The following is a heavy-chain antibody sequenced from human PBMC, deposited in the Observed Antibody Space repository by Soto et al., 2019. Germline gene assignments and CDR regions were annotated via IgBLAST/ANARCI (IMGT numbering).Heavy chain of an antibody. J-gene: IGHJ6*02. D-gene: IGHD5-18*01. CDR2: ISGSGGST. CDR3: AKGYDLSGYSRMDV. V-gene: IGHV3-23*01. Sequence: EAQLLESGGGLEHPGGSLRLSCTASGFTFSSYAMSWVRQAPGKGLEWVSGISGSGGSTYYADSVKGRFTIARDNSKNTLYLQMHSLRAEDTSVYYCAKGYDLSGYSRMDVWGQGTTVTVSS. CDR1: GFTFSSYA.